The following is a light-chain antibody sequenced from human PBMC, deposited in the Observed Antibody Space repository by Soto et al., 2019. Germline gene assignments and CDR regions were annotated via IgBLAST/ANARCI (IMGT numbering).Light chain of an antibody. J-gene: IGKJ1*01. CDR3: QQRYNFPRT. V-gene: IGKV1-39*01. CDR1: QNIVTY. Sequence: DIQMTQSPSSLSASVGDRVTITCRASQNIVTYLNWYLQKPGQAPKLLIYATSSLQSGVPPRSSGSGSGTEFTFTISSLQAEDFATYDCQQRYNFPRTFGQGTKVDI. CDR2: ATS.